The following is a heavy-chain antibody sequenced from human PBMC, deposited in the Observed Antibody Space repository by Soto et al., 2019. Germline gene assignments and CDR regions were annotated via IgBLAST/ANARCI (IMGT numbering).Heavy chain of an antibody. CDR3: ARDIGYAFDI. Sequence: GGSLRVSCAASGFTFSSYIMNWVRQAPGKGLEWLSYITIGGGPTYNADSVQGRFTISRDNAKDSLYLQMNSLRDEDTAVYYCARDIGYAFDIWGQGTVVTVSS. J-gene: IGHJ3*02. CDR2: ITIGGGPT. CDR1: GFTFSSYI. V-gene: IGHV3-48*02. D-gene: IGHD2-15*01.